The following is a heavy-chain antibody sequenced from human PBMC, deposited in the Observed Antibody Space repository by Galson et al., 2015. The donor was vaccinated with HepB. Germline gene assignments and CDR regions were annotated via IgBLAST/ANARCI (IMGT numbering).Heavy chain of an antibody. CDR3: ARRKGTKITMVRGVIITRGAFDI. D-gene: IGHD3-10*01. J-gene: IGHJ3*02. CDR1: GGTFSSYA. V-gene: IGHV1-69*13. CDR2: IIPIFGTA. Sequence: SVKVSCKASGGTFSSYAVSWVRQAPGQGLEWMGGIIPIFGTANYAQKFQGRVTITADESTSTAYMELSSLRSEDTAVYYCARRKGTKITMVRGVIITRGAFDIWGQGTMVTVSS.